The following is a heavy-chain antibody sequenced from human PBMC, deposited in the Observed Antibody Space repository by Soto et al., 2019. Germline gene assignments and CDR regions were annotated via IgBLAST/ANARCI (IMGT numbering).Heavy chain of an antibody. CDR2: ISYVGSNK. J-gene: IGHJ6*02. Sequence: QVQLVESGGGVGQPGRSLTLSCAASGFTFSDSSMHWVRQAPGKGLEWVAVISYVGSNKYYADSVKGRFTISRDNSKNTLDLQMNSLRPEDTAVYYCARETTFYYGSGSYAYYGMDVWGQGTTVAVPS. D-gene: IGHD3-10*01. V-gene: IGHV3-30-3*01. CDR1: GFTFSDSS. CDR3: ARETTFYYGSGSYAYYGMDV.